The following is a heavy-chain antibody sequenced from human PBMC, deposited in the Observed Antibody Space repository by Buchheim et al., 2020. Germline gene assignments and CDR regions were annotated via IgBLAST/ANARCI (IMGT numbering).Heavy chain of an antibody. J-gene: IGHJ4*02. D-gene: IGHD2-2*01. CDR1: GYTFTSYS. CDR3: GRVLGTSWYVGF. CDR2: INPSGGST. V-gene: IGHV1-46*03. Sequence: QVQLLQSGGEVKKPGASVRVSCKASGYTFTSYSMHWVRQAPGQRLEWMGVINPSGGSTTYAQTFQGRVSMTRDTSTSIVYMELSSLKSEDTAVYYCGRVLGTSWYVGFWGQGTL.